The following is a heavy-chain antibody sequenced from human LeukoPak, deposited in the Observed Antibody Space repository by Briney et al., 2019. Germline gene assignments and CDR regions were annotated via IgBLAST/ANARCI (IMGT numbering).Heavy chain of an antibody. CDR2: ISYDGSNK. CDR1: GFTFSSYG. D-gene: IGHD6-19*01. J-gene: IGHJ4*02. CDR3: ARCQGGSGWPYYFDY. V-gene: IGHV3-30*03. Sequence: GRSLRLSCAASGFTFSSYGMHWVRQAPGKGLEWVAVISYDGSNKYYADSVKGRFTISRDNSKNTLYLQMNSLRAEDTAVYYCARCQGGSGWPYYFDYWGQGTLVTVSS.